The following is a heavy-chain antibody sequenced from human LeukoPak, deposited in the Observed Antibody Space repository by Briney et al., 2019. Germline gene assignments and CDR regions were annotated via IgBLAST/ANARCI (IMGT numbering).Heavy chain of an antibody. CDR3: ARGDNYYDSSGYYY. CDR2: ISAYNGNT. CDR1: GYTFTSYG. V-gene: IGHV1-18*01. D-gene: IGHD3-22*01. Sequence: GASVKVSCKASGYTFTSYGISWVRQAPGQGLEWMGWISAYNGNTNYAQKFQGRVTMTRDTSTSTVYMELSSLRSEDTAVYYCARGDNYYDSSGYYYWGQGTLVTVSS. J-gene: IGHJ4*02.